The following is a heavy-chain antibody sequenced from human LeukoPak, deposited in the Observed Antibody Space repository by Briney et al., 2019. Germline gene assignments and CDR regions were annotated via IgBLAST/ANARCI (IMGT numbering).Heavy chain of an antibody. V-gene: IGHV1-2*06. CDR2: INPNSGGT. J-gene: IGHJ4*02. CDR1: GYTFTGYY. Sequence: ASVKVSCKASGYTFTGYYMHWVRQAPGQGLEWMGRINPNSGGTNYAQKFQGRVTMTRDTSISTAYMELSRLRSDDTAVYYCARESINYYDSSGYFDYWGQGPLVTVSS. D-gene: IGHD3-22*01. CDR3: ARESINYYDSSGYFDY.